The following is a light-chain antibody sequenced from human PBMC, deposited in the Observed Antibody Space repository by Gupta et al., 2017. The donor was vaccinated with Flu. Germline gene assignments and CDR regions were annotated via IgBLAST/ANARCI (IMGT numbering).Light chain of an antibody. J-gene: IGKJ4*01. Sequence: IPMTQSPSTLSASVGASVTITCRASQSLSGSVAWYQQKPGNPPKLLIYRAPTSESGVPSRFSGDRSGTEFTLIINSLQPDDFATYYCQQYISKLPFTFGRGTKVEVK. CDR3: QQYISKLPFT. CDR2: RAP. CDR1: QSLSGS. V-gene: IGKV1-5*03.